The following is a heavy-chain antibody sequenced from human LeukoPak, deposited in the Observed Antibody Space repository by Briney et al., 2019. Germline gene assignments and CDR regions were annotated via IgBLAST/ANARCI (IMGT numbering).Heavy chain of an antibody. D-gene: IGHD5-18*01. CDR1: GFTFSSYG. CDR3: ARDQDERGGYSYGQPHY. Sequence: GSLRLSCAASGFTFSSYGMYWVRQAPGKGLEWVAFIRYDGSDKYHADSVKGRFTISRDNSKNTLYLQMNSLRAEDTAVYYCARDQDERGGYSYGQPHYWGQGTLVTVSS. J-gene: IGHJ4*02. CDR2: IRYDGSDK. V-gene: IGHV3-30*02.